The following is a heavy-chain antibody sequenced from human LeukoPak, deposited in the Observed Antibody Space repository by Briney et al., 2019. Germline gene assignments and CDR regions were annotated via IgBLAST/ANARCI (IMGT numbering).Heavy chain of an antibody. CDR3: ASSAMVRGVIP. D-gene: IGHD3-10*01. Sequence: SETLSLTCAVYVGSFSVDYWSCIPQPPGKRVEWSWEINRRISTNYNPSLKSRVTISVDTSKNQFSLKRRSVTGADTARYCCASSAMVRGVIPWGQGKLVIVSS. V-gene: IGHV4-34*01. CDR2: INRRIST. CDR1: VGSFSVDY. J-gene: IGHJ5*02.